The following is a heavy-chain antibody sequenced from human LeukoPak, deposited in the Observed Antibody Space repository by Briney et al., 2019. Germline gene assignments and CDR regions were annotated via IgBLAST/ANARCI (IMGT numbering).Heavy chain of an antibody. CDR1: GGSFSGYY. D-gene: IGHD3-16*01. Sequence: SETLSLTCAVYGGSFSGYYWSWIRQPPGKGLEWIGYIYYSGSTNYNPSLKSRVTISVDTSKNQFSLKLSSVTAADTAVYYCARGGKYYYYYYYMDVWGKGTTVTVSS. CDR2: IYYSGST. J-gene: IGHJ6*03. CDR3: ARGGKYYYYYYYMDV. V-gene: IGHV4-59*01.